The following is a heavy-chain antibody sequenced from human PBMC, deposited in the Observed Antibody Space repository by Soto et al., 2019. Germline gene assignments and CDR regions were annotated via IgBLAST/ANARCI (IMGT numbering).Heavy chain of an antibody. CDR3: ARDFTVTTGGASYFDY. D-gene: IGHD4-17*01. V-gene: IGHV3-30-3*01. CDR2: ISYDGSNK. J-gene: IGHJ4*02. CDR1: GFTFSSYA. Sequence: QVQLVESGGGVVQPGRSLSLSCAASGFTFSSYAMHWVRQAPGKGLEWGAVISYDGSNKYYADSVKGRFTISRDNSKNTLDLQMNSLRAEDTAVYYCARDFTVTTGGASYFDYWGQGTLVTVSS.